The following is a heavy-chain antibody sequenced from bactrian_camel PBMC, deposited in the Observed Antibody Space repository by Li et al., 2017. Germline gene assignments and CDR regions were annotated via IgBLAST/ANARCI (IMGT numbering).Heavy chain of an antibody. CDR1: AGSYSRDF. CDR2: IDTDDHT. D-gene: IGHD2*01. Sequence: HVQLVESGGGSVQAGGSLRLSCVASAGSYSRDFMAWFRQAPGKAREDVASIDTDDHTTYADSVKGRFTLSRDDAKNTVYLQMNSLKPDDTAMYYCAARTDSDCGIWHLATAGYFRYWGQGTQVTVS. V-gene: IGHV3S53*01. J-gene: IGHJ4*01. CDR3: AARTDSDCGIWHLATAGYFRY.